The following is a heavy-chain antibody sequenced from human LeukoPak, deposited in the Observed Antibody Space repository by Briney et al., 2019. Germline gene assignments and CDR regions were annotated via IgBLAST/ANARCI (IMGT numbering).Heavy chain of an antibody. V-gene: IGHV3-30*04. D-gene: IGHD3-3*01. J-gene: IGHJ3*02. CDR2: ISYDGSNK. CDR1: GFTFSSYA. CDR3: AKGVNYDFWSEDAFDI. Sequence: GRSLRLSCAASGFTFSSYAMHWVRQAPGKGLEWVAVISYDGSNKYYADSVKGRFTISRDNSKNTLYLQMNSLRAEDTAVYYCAKGVNYDFWSEDAFDIWGQGTMVTVSS.